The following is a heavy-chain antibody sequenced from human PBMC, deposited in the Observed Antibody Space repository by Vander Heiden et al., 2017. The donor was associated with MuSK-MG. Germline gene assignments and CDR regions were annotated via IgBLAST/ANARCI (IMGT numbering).Heavy chain of an antibody. Sequence: QVQLLQSGAEAKKPGASVTVSCKASGDISSYYGLTWVRQAPGQGLGWLGWVSAYKYYAYSERKMQGRLTMTRDTSTGTDFMELRNMQSDDTALDYWAGPLPETENLYAMDGWGKGTAV. CDR1: GDISSYYG. CDR3: AGPLPETENLYAMDG. V-gene: IGHV1-18*01. J-gene: IGHJ6*04. CDR2: VSAYKYYA.